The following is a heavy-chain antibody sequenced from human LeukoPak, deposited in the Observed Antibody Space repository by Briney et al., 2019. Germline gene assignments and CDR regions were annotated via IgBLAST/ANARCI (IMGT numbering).Heavy chain of an antibody. Sequence: GGSLRLSCAASGFSVSSNYMSWVRQAPGKGLEWLLVIYSAGTTYYADSVKGRFTISRDNSKNTLYLQMNTLRAEDTAVYYCAKDRDIVVVPAAVFDYWGQGTLVTVSS. CDR3: AKDRDIVVVPAAVFDY. CDR1: GFSVSSNY. CDR2: IYSAGTT. V-gene: IGHV3-53*01. J-gene: IGHJ4*02. D-gene: IGHD2-2*01.